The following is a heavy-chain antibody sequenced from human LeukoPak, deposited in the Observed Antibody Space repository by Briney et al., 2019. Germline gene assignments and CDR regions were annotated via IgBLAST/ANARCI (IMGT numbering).Heavy chain of an antibody. Sequence: ASVKVSCKASGYTFTSYGISWVRQAPGQGLEWMGWISAYNGNTNYAQKLQGRVTMTTDTSTSTAYMELRSLRSDDTAVYYCARDDYVDTAMADAFDIWGQGTMVTVSS. CDR1: GYTFTSYG. CDR2: ISAYNGNT. V-gene: IGHV1-18*01. J-gene: IGHJ3*02. D-gene: IGHD5-18*01. CDR3: ARDDYVDTAMADAFDI.